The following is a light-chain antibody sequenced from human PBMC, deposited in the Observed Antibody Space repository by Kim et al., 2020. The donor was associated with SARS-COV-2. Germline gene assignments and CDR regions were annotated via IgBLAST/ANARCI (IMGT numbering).Light chain of an antibody. J-gene: IGLJ2*01. CDR3: QSYNRENVL. Sequence: AVSVTCTRLRGGIADNYVPCNQQRTDGGPTTVISEVGHIPSGLSDPFSGSCDNSSNSASLTISGLRTEDEADYYCQSYNRENVLFGGGTQLTVL. CDR1: RGGIADNY. V-gene: IGLV6-57*03. CDR2: EVG.